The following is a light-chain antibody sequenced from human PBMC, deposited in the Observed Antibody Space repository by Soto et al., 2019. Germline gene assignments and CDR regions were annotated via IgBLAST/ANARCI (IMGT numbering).Light chain of an antibody. Sequence: EIVLTHSPATLSLSPWEIATLSCRASQSVSSYLAWYQQKPGQAPRLLIYDASNRATGIPARFSGGGSGTDFTLIIDNLEPEDFAIYYCQQRSNWPPITFGQGTRLEIK. V-gene: IGKV3-11*01. J-gene: IGKJ5*01. CDR3: QQRSNWPPIT. CDR1: QSVSSY. CDR2: DAS.